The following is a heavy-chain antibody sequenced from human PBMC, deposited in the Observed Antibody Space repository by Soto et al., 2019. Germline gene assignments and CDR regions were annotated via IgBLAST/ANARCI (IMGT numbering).Heavy chain of an antibody. D-gene: IGHD3-16*02. J-gene: IGHJ4*02. V-gene: IGHV1-46*03. Sequence: ASVKVSCKASGYTFTSYYMHWVRQAPGQGLEWMGIINPSGGSTSYAQKFQGRVTMTRDTSTSTVYMELSSLRSEDTAVYYCASSLIPIWGSYRYTGIYYWGQGTLVTVSS. CDR2: INPSGGST. CDR3: ASSLIPIWGSYRYTGIYY. CDR1: GYTFTSYY.